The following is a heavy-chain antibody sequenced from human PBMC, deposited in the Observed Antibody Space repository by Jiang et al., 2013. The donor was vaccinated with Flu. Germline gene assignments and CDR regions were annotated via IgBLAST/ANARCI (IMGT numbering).Heavy chain of an antibody. Sequence: GLVKPSETLSLTCTVSGGSVISDAYQWGWVRQPPGKGLEWIGRIYDTGSADYNPSLKSRVTIIVDTPKNQFSLRLGSVTAADTAVYYCARVGRYSGFEALYFDYWGQGILVTVSS. J-gene: IGHJ4*01. CDR2: IYDTGSA. CDR1: GGSVISDAYQ. CDR3: ARVGRYSGFEALYFDY. D-gene: IGHD5-12*01. V-gene: IGHV4-39*07.